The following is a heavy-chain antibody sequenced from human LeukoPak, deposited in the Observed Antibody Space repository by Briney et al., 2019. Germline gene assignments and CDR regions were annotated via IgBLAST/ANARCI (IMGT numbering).Heavy chain of an antibody. V-gene: IGHV3-48*01. D-gene: IGHD3-10*01. Sequence: GGSLRLSCAASGFTFSSYSMNWVRQAPGKGLEWVSYISSSSSTIYYADSVKGRFTISRDNSKNTLYLQMNSLRAEDTAVYYCAKDTSYGSGSYTYWGQGTLVTVSS. CDR3: AKDTSYGSGSYTY. J-gene: IGHJ4*02. CDR1: GFTFSSYS. CDR2: ISSSSSTI.